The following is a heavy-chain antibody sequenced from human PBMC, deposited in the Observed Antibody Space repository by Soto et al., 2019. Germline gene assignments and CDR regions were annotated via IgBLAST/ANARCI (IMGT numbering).Heavy chain of an antibody. CDR1: GGSFSGYY. V-gene: IGHV4-34*01. J-gene: IGHJ1*01. D-gene: IGHD2-15*01. CDR3: ASGGGYCSGGSCYSAEYFQH. Sequence: QVQLQQWGAGLLKPSETLSLTCAVYGGSFSGYYWSWIRKPPGKGLEWIGEITHSGSTNYNPSLNSRVTVSVDTSENQFSLRLSSVTSADTAVYYCASGGGYCSGGSCYSAEYFQHCGQGTLVIVSS. CDR2: ITHSGST.